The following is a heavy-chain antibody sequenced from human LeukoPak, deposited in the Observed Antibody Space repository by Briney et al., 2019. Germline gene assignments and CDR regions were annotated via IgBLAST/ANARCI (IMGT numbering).Heavy chain of an antibody. V-gene: IGHV3-30-3*01. CDR1: GFTFSSYA. CDR3: ARASVSTTVYFQH. CDR2: ISYDGSNK. Sequence: GGSLKLSCAASGFTFSSYAMHWVRQAPGKGLEWVAVISYDGSNKYYADSVKGRFTISRDNSKNTLYLQMNSLRAEDTAVYYCARASVSTTVYFQHWGQGTLVTVSS. D-gene: IGHD4-17*01. J-gene: IGHJ1*01.